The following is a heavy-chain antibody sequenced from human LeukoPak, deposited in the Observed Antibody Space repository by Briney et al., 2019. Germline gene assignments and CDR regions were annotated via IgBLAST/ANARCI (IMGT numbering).Heavy chain of an antibody. J-gene: IGHJ5*02. CDR1: GGCISSSSYY. D-gene: IGHD5-12*01. V-gene: IGHV4-39*07. CDR3: ARGRRVGIVATRTNWFDP. CDR2: IYYSGST. Sequence: SETLSLTCTVSGGCISSSSYYWGWIRQPPGKGLEWIGSIYYSGSTYYNPSLKSRVTISVDTSKNQFSLKLSSVTAADTAVYYCARGRRVGIVATRTNWFDPWGQGTLVTVSS.